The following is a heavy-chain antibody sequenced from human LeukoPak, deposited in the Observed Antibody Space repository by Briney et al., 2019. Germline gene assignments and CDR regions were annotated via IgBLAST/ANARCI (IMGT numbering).Heavy chain of an antibody. J-gene: IGHJ6*03. CDR3: ARSDSNYPGYYYYYMDV. Sequence: ASVKVSCKASGGTFSSYAISWVRQAPGQGLEWMGGIIPIFGTANYVQKFQGRVTITTDESTSTAYMELSSLRSEDTAVYYCARSDSNYPGYYYYYMDVWGKGTTVTVSS. D-gene: IGHD4-11*01. CDR2: IIPIFGTA. V-gene: IGHV1-69*05. CDR1: GGTFSSYA.